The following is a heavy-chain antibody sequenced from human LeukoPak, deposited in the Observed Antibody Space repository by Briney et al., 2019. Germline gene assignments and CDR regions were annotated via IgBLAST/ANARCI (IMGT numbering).Heavy chain of an antibody. V-gene: IGHV4-30-4*08. D-gene: IGHD2-15*01. CDR3: ARDLGYCSGGSCYPAWFDP. CDR2: IYYSGTT. CDR1: GDSIVSSDYS. J-gene: IGHJ5*02. Sequence: SETLSLTCNVSGDSIVSSDYSWSWIRQSPGKGLEWLGYIYYSGTTHYNPSLKSRVTISVDTSKNQFSLKLSSVTAADTAVYYCARDLGYCSGGSCYPAWFDPWGQGTLVTVSS.